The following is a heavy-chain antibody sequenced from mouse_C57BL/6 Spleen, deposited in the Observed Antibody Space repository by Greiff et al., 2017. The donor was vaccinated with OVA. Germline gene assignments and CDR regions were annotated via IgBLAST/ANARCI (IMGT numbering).Heavy chain of an antibody. CDR3: ARYGVRYSNSSYWYFDV. J-gene: IGHJ1*03. Sequence: VQLKESGPGLAKPSQTLSLTCSVTGYSITSDYWNWIRKFPGNKLEYMGYISYSGSTYYNPSLKSRISITRDTSKNQYYLQLNSVTTEDTATYYCARYGVRYSNSSYWYFDVWGTGTTVTVSS. CDR1: GYSITSDY. V-gene: IGHV3-8*01. D-gene: IGHD2-5*01. CDR2: ISYSGST.